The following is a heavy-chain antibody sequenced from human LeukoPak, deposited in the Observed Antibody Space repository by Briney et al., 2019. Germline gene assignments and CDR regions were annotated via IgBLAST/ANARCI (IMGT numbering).Heavy chain of an antibody. CDR1: GGSISNYY. CDR3: ARASGWYWYFDL. CDR2: ISYSGST. V-gene: IGHV4-59*01. D-gene: IGHD6-19*01. J-gene: IGHJ2*01. Sequence: SETLSLTCTVSGGSISNYYWSWIRQPPGKELEWIGYISYSGSTDSNPSLKSRVSISVDTSKNQFSLKLSSVTAADTAVYYCARASGWYWYFDLWGRGTLVTVSP.